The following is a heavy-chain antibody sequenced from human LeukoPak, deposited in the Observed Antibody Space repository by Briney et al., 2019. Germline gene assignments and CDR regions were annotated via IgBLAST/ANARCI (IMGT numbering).Heavy chain of an antibody. CDR3: GRDRGYYDSSGGDY. CDR1: GFTFSSYG. J-gene: IGHJ4*02. CDR2: IWYDGSNK. Sequence: PGGSLRLSCAASGFTFSSYGVHWVGQARGKGLEWVAVIWYDGSNKYYADSVKGRFTISRDNSKNTLYLQMNSLRAEDTAVYYCGRDRGYYDSSGGDYWGQGTLLTVSS. D-gene: IGHD3-22*01. V-gene: IGHV3-33*01.